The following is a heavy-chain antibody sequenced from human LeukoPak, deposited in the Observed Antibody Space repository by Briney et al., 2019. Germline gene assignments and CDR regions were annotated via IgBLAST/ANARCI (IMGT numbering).Heavy chain of an antibody. CDR2: MNPNSGNT. V-gene: IGHV1-8*03. CDR1: GYTFTSYD. CDR3: ARVTTYCSSTSCYKYYYYYMDV. Sequence: ASVKVSCKASGYTFTSYDINWVRQAPGQGLEWMGWMNPNSGNTGYAQKFQGRVTITRNTSISTAYMELSSLRSEDTAVYYCARVTTYCSSTSCYKYYYYYMDVWGKGTTVTVSS. D-gene: IGHD2-2*02. J-gene: IGHJ6*03.